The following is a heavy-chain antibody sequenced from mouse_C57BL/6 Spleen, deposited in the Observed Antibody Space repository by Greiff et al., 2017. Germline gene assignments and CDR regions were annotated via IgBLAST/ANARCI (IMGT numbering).Heavy chain of an antibody. J-gene: IGHJ3*01. V-gene: IGHV5-6*02. CDR2: ISSGGSYT. CDR3: ARQGYDYDGLAY. CDR1: GFTFSSYG. Sequence: EVMLVESGGDLVKPGGSLKLSCAASGFTFSSYGMSWVRQTPDKRLEWVATISSGGSYTYYPDSVKGRFTISRDNAKNTLYLHMSSLKSEDTAMYYCARQGYDYDGLAYWGQGTLVTVSA. D-gene: IGHD2-4*01.